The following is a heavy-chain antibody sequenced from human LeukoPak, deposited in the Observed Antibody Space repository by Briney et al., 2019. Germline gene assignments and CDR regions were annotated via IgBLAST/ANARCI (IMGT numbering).Heavy chain of an antibody. V-gene: IGHV4-38-2*02. CDR1: GYSISSGYY. D-gene: IGHD5/OR15-5a*01. Sequence: SETLSLTCTVSGYSISSGYYWGWIRQPPGKGLEWIGSIYHSGSTYYNPSLKSRVTISVDTSKNQFSLKLSSVTAADTAVYYCARDVSRDDYWGQGTLVTVSS. CDR3: ARDVSRDDY. J-gene: IGHJ4*02. CDR2: IYHSGST.